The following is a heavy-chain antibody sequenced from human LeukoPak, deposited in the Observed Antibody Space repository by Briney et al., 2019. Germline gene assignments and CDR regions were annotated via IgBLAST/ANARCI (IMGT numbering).Heavy chain of an antibody. CDR3: ARDRGNSDPGDWFDS. D-gene: IGHD4-23*01. V-gene: IGHV3-11*01. CDR1: GFTFSDYY. CDR2: ISGSGSTV. J-gene: IGHJ5*01. Sequence: PGGSLRLSCAASGFTFSDYYMSWIRQAPGKGLEWVSYISGSGSTVYYGASVRGRFTISRDNAKNSLFLQMNSLRAEDTAVYYCARDRGNSDPGDWFDSWGQGTLVTVSS.